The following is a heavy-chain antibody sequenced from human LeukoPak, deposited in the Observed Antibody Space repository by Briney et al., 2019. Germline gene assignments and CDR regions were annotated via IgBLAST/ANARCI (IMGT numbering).Heavy chain of an antibody. V-gene: IGHV1-18*01. CDR1: GYSFTSYG. Sequence: GESLKISCKGSGYSFTSYGISWVRQAPGQGLEWMGWISAYNGNTNYAQKLQGRVTMTTDTSTSTAYMELRSLRSDDTAVYYCARDLGATKGYFDYWGQGTPVTVSS. CDR2: ISAYNGNT. CDR3: ARDLGATKGYFDY. D-gene: IGHD2-8*01. J-gene: IGHJ4*02.